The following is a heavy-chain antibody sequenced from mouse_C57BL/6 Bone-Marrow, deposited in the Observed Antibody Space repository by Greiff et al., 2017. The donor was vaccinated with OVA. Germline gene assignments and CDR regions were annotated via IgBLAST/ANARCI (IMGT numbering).Heavy chain of an antibody. Sequence: VQLQQSGPGLVQPSQRLSITCTVSGFSLPSYGVHWVRQSPGKGLEWLGVIWRGGGTDYNAAFLSRLSITKDNSKSQVFFKMNRLQADDTAIYYCATRRNYYFDYWGQGTTLTVSS. CDR2: IWRGGGT. CDR1: GFSLPSYG. V-gene: IGHV2-5*01. J-gene: IGHJ2*01. CDR3: ATRRNYYFDY.